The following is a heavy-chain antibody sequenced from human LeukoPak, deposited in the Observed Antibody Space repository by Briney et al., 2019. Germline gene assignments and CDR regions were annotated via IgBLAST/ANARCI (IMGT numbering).Heavy chain of an antibody. D-gene: IGHD2-2*02. CDR1: GGSFSGYY. V-gene: IGHV4-34*01. J-gene: IGHJ4*02. CDR3: ARKRSTSCYNY. CDR2: INHSGST. Sequence: SETLSLTCAVYGGSFSGYYWSWIRQPPGKGLEWIGEINHSGSTNYNPSLKSRVTISVDTSKNQFSLKLSSVTAADTAVYYCARKRSTSCYNYWGQGTLVTVSS.